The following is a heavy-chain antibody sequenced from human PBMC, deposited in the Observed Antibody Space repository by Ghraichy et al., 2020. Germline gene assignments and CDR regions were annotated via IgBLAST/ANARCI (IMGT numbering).Heavy chain of an antibody. J-gene: IGHJ4*02. CDR2: ISSRGTTI. CDR1: GFTFSNYE. CDR3: ARERAGTSSSLLDY. V-gene: IGHV3-48*03. D-gene: IGHD2-2*01. Sequence: GESLNISCAASGFTFSNYEMNWVRQAPGKGLEWVSYISSRGTTIYYADSVKGRFTISRDNAKNSLNLQMNSLRAEDTALYYCARERAGTSSSLLDYWGQGTLVTVSS.